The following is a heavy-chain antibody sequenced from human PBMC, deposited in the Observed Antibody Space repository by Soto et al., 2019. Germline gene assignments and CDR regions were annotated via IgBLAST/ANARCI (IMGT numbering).Heavy chain of an antibody. J-gene: IGHJ6*02. V-gene: IGHV1-2*02. CDR1: GYTFTGYY. CDR3: ARLLLPSNYYYYGMDV. Sequence: GASVKVSCKASGYTFTGYYMHWVRQAPGQGLEWMGWINPNSGGTNYAQKFQGRVTMTRDTSISTAYMELSRLRSDDTAVYYCARLLLPSNYYYYGMDVWGQGTTVTVSS. CDR2: INPNSGGT. D-gene: IGHD2-15*01.